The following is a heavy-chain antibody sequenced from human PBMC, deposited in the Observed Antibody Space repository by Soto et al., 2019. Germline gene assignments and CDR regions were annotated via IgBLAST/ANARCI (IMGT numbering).Heavy chain of an antibody. J-gene: IGHJ6*02. CDR1: GGSFSGYY. Sequence: SETLSLTCAVYGGSFSGYYWSWIRQPPGKGLEWIGEINHSGSTNYNPSLKSRVTISVDTSKNQFSLKLSSVTAADTAVYYCTTDLTYSRGGYYYYGTDVWGQGTTVTVSS. CDR3: TTDLTYSRGGYYYYGTDV. CDR2: INHSGST. V-gene: IGHV4-34*01. D-gene: IGHD3-22*01.